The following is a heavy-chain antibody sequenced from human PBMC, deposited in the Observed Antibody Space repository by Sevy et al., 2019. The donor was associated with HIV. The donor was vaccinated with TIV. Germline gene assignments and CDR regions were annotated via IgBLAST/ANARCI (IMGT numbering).Heavy chain of an antibody. J-gene: IGHJ4*02. CDR3: AKDHRSTSSCFDY. CDR1: GFTFSSYA. V-gene: IGHV3-23*01. CDR2: ISGTGGST. Sequence: GSLRLSCAASGFTFSSYAMNWVRQAPGKGLEWVSAISGTGGSTYYADSVKGRFTISRDNSKNTLYLQMNSLRVEDTAVYYCAKDHRSTSSCFDYWDQGTLVTVSS. D-gene: IGHD6-13*01.